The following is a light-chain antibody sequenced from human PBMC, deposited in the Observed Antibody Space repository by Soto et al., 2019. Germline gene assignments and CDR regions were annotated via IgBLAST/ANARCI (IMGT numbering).Light chain of an antibody. Sequence: QPVLTQSPSASASLGASVKLTCTLSRGHSSYAIAWHQQQPEKGPRYLMNLNSDGSHTKGDGIPDRFSGSSSGAERYLTICSLQSEDEADYYCQTWGTGIRVFGGGTKLAVL. CDR3: QTWGTGIRV. V-gene: IGLV4-69*01. J-gene: IGLJ3*02. CDR1: RGHSSYA. CDR2: LNSDGSH.